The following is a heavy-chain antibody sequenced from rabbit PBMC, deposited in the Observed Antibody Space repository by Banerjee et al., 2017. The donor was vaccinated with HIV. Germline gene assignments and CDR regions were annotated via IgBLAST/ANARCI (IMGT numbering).Heavy chain of an antibody. CDR2: IYTDSGSA. J-gene: IGHJ4*01. D-gene: IGHD2-1*01. V-gene: IGHV1S45*01. Sequence: TLTCTASGFTFTNYWMSWVRQAPGKGLEWIGYIYTDSGSAYYASWAKGRFTISKTSSTAVTLQMTSLTAADTATYFCARYRHDYGVALDLWGPGTLVTVS. CDR3: ARYRHDYGVALDL. CDR1: GFTFTNYW.